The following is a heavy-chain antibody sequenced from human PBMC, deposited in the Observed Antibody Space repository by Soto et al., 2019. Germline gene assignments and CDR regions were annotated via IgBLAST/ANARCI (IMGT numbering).Heavy chain of an antibody. Sequence: ALVKVSCKASGYSFATYGFSWVRQAPGQGLECVGWISAHNGDTHYSQKFQGRVTMTRDTSTSTVYMELSSLRSEDTAVYYCARSLRITGTTSSPVLAFDIWGQGTMVTVSS. CDR1: GYSFATYG. J-gene: IGHJ3*02. CDR2: ISAHNGDT. D-gene: IGHD1-7*01. CDR3: ARSLRITGTTSSPVLAFDI. V-gene: IGHV1-18*04.